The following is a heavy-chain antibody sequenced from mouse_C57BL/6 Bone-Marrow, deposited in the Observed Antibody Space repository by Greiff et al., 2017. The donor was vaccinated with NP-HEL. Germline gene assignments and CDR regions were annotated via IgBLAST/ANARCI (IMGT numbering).Heavy chain of an antibody. V-gene: IGHV1-19*01. CDR2: INPYNGGT. CDR3: ARGDDYGSSWFAY. D-gene: IGHD1-1*01. Sequence: EVQLQQSGPVLVKPGASVKMSCKASGYTLTDYYMNWVKQSHGKSLEWIGVINPYNGGTSYNQKFKGKATLTVDKSSSTAYMELNSLTSEDSAVYYCARGDDYGSSWFAYWGQGTLVTVSA. CDR1: GYTLTDYY. J-gene: IGHJ3*01.